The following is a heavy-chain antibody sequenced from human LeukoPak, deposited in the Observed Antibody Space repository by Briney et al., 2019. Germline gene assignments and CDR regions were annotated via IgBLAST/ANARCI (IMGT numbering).Heavy chain of an antibody. CDR2: ISYDGSNK. D-gene: IGHD4-17*01. CDR1: GFTFSSYA. J-gene: IGHJ4*02. Sequence: GGSLRLSCAASGFTFSSYAMHWVRQAPGKGLEWVAVISYDGSNKYYADSVKGRFTISRDNSKNTLYLQMNSLRAEDTAVYYCAKERTTVTTIGFDYWGQGTLVTVSS. CDR3: AKERTTVTTIGFDY. V-gene: IGHV3-30-3*01.